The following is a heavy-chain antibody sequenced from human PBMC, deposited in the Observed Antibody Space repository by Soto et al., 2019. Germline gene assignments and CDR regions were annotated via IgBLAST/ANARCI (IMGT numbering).Heavy chain of an antibody. Sequence: SETLSLTCTVSGGSVSSGSYYWSWIRQPPGKGLEWIGYIYYSGSTNYNPSLKSRVTISVDTSKNQFPLKLSSVTAADTAVYYCARERRLWFGELLYTLDYYYYGMDVWGQGTTVTVSS. CDR1: GGSVSSGSYY. CDR3: ARERRLWFGELLYTLDYYYYGMDV. V-gene: IGHV4-61*01. J-gene: IGHJ6*02. CDR2: IYYSGST. D-gene: IGHD3-10*01.